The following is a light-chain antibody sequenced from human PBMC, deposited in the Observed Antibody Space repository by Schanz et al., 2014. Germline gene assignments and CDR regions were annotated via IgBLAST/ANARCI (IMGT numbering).Light chain of an antibody. V-gene: IGLV1-40*01. Sequence: QSVLTQPPSVSGAPGQGVTISCTGSASNIGAGYDVHWYQQVPGTAPKPLIFDNTNRPSGVPDRFSGSKSGTSASLAITGLQAEDEADYYCSSYAGSNNLRVVFGGGTKLTVL. J-gene: IGLJ2*01. CDR2: DNT. CDR1: ASNIGAGYD. CDR3: SSYAGSNNLRVV.